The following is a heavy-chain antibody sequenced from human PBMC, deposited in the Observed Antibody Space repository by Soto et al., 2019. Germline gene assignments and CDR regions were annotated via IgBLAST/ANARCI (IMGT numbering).Heavy chain of an antibody. CDR3: AKRTTGGTHYFDY. D-gene: IGHD1-1*01. J-gene: IGHJ4*02. CDR2: IGSGGST. CDR1: GFTFSTYP. V-gene: IGHV3-23*01. Sequence: EVQLLESGGGLVQPGRSLRLSCAASGFTFSTYPMGWVRQAPGKGLEWVSTIGSGGSTYYADCVKGRSSISRDNSRSILYLQMNSLRADDKAVYYGAKRTTGGTHYFDYWGQGSLVTVSS.